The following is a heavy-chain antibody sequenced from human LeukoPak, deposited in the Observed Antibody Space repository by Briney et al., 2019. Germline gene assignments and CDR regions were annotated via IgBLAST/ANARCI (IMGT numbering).Heavy chain of an antibody. CDR1: GGSIRSYF. Sequence: SETLSLTCTVSGGSIRSYFWSWIRQPPGRGLEWIGYIYYSGSTNYNPSLKSRVTISVDTSKKQFSLKLSSVTAADTAVYYCARRPDGTSHFDYWGQGTLVTVSS. V-gene: IGHV4-59*08. J-gene: IGHJ4*02. D-gene: IGHD6-6*01. CDR2: IYYSGST. CDR3: ARRPDGTSHFDY.